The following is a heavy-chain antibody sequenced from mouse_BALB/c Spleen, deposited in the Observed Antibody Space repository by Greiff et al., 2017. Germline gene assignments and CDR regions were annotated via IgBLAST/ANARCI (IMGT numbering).Heavy chain of an antibody. CDR3: TRSTLLRLRGFAY. J-gene: IGHJ3*01. Sequence: LQQPGSELVRPGASVKLSCKASGYTFTSYWMHWVKQRPGQGLEWIGNIYPGSGSTNYDEKFKSKATLTVDTSSSTAYMQLSSLTSEDSAVYYCTRSTLLRLRGFAYWGQGTLVTVSA. CDR1: GYTFTSYW. V-gene: IGHV1S22*01. CDR2: IYPGSGST. D-gene: IGHD1-2*01.